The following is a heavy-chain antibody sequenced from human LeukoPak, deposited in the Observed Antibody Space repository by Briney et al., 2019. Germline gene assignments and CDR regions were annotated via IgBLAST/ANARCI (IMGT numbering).Heavy chain of an antibody. CDR2: RHYRGTT. D-gene: IGHD6-13*01. Sequence: SETLSLTCTVSGASISSYYWSWIRQPPGKGLEWIASRHYRGTTNYNPSLESQVTISVDTSKNQFSLKLSSVTAADTAVYFCARGQLVPDNWFDPWGQGTLVTVSS. V-gene: IGHV4-59*01. J-gene: IGHJ5*02. CDR3: ARGQLVPDNWFDP. CDR1: GASISSYY.